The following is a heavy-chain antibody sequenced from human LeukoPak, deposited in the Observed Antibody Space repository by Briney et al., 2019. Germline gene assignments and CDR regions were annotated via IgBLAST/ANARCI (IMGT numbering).Heavy chain of an antibody. CDR1: GGSISSYY. D-gene: IGHD5-18*01. CDR2: IYTSGST. CDR3: ARDKNTAMAGYCYYGMDV. J-gene: IGHJ6*02. Sequence: SETLSLTCTVSGGSISSYYWSWIRQPAGKGLEWIGRIYTSGSTNYNPSLKSRVTMSVDTSKNQFSLKLSSVTAADTAVYYCARDKNTAMAGYCYYGMDVWRQGTTVTVSS. V-gene: IGHV4-4*07.